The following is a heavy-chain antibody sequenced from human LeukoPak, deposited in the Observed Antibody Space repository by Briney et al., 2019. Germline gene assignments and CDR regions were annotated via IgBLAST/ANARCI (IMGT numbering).Heavy chain of an antibody. Sequence: QSGGSLRLSCAASGFTFSGYWMSWVRQAPGKGLEWVANIKQDGSEKYYVDSVKGRFTISRDNAKNSLYLQMNSLRAEDTAVYYCARDRSDYFDYWGQGTLVTVSS. V-gene: IGHV3-7*01. CDR1: GFTFSGYW. D-gene: IGHD3-3*01. CDR3: ARDRSDYFDY. J-gene: IGHJ4*02. CDR2: IKQDGSEK.